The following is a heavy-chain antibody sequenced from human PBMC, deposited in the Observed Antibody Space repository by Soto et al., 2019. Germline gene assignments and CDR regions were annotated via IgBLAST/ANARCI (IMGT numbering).Heavy chain of an antibody. V-gene: IGHV5-51*01. J-gene: IGHJ4*02. CDR1: VDRFSSSW. Sequence: ESPKISYKGSVDRFSSSWRGWERQMTGKGLEWMWIIYPRDSDTRYSPSFEGQVTMSVDKSISTAHLQWSSLKASGTGMYYCARRDVNNWFAYWGQGTLVTGSS. CDR2: IYPRDSDT. CDR3: ARRDVNNWFAY.